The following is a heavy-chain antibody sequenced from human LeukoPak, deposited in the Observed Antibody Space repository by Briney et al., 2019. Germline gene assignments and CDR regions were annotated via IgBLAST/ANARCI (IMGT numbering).Heavy chain of an antibody. J-gene: IGHJ6*03. V-gene: IGHV1-46*01. Sequence: GASVKVSCKASGYTFTSYYMHWVRQAPGQGLEWMGIINPSGGSTSYAQRFQGRVTMTRDTSTSTVYMELSSLRSEDTAVYYCARDPSSYDFFRRGYYYMDVWGKGTTVTVSS. CDR1: GYTFTSYY. CDR2: INPSGGST. CDR3: ARDPSSYDFFRRGYYYMDV. D-gene: IGHD3-3*01.